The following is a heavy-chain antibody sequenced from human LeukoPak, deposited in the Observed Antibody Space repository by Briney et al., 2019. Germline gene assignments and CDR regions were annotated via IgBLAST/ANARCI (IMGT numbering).Heavy chain of an antibody. D-gene: IGHD2-21*02. CDR1: GFPFSSYV. CDR2: INHNAEMI. J-gene: IGHJ4*02. CDR3: ARDRDWAFDL. V-gene: IGHV3-48*02. Sequence: GGSLRLSCEASGFPFSSYVMSWVRQAPGKGLEWIAYINHNAEMIFYPDFVKGRFTISRDNAKNSLYLQMNALRDEDTAIYYCARDRDWAFDLWGQGTLVTVSS.